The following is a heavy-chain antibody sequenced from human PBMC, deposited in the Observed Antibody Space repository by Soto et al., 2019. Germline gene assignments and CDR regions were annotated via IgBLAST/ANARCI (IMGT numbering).Heavy chain of an antibody. Sequence: SETLSLTCTVSGGSISSSSYYWGWIRQPPGKGLEWIGSIYYSGSTYYNPSLKSRVTISVDTSKNQFSLKLSSVTAADTAVYYCASITYYDILTGYPSWGQGTLVTVSS. V-gene: IGHV4-39*01. CDR1: GGSISSSSYY. D-gene: IGHD3-9*01. CDR3: ASITYYDILTGYPS. J-gene: IGHJ4*02. CDR2: IYYSGST.